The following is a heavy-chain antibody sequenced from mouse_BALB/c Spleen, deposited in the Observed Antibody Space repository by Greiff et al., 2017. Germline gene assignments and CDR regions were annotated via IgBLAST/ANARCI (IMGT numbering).Heavy chain of an antibody. J-gene: IGHJ3*01. CDR3: TRSGDYGSSPFAY. CDR1: GYTFTSYY. D-gene: IGHD1-1*01. CDR2: INPSNGGT. V-gene: IGHV1S81*02. Sequence: VQLQQSGAELVKPGASVKLSCKASGYTFTSYYMYWVKQRPGQGLEWIGEINPSNGGTNFNEKFKSKATLTVDKSSSTAYMQLSSLTSEDSAVYYCTRSGDYGSSPFAYWGQGTLVTVSA.